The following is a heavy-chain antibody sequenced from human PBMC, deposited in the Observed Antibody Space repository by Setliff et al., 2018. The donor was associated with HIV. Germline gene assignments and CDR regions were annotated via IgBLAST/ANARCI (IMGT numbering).Heavy chain of an antibody. D-gene: IGHD3-3*02. CDR1: GYTFTYYP. J-gene: IGHJ4*02. CDR3: ARGASLGRGGYYFDY. CDR2: INTDNGYT. V-gene: IGHV1-3*04. Sequence: GASVKVSCKASGYTFTYYPMHWVRQAPGQRLEWMGWINTDNGYTEYSQKFLGRVTITRDTSATTVYMELSSLRSEDTALYYCARGASLGRGGYYFDYWGQGTLVTVSS.